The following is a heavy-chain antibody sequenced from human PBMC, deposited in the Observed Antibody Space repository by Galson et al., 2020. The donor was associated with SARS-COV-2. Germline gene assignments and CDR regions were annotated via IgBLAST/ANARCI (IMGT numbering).Heavy chain of an antibody. Sequence: KIEESLKISCQGPGYSFADYWIGRVRQMPGKGLEWMGIVYGGDSDVIYRPAFQGQVTMSAAKSINTAYLQWTSLRASDTATYFCARHIEATKWQEHMDVWGQGTAVTVSS. CDR2: VYGGDSDV. CDR1: GYSFADYW. CDR3: ARHIEATKWQEHMDV. J-gene: IGHJ6*02. V-gene: IGHV5-51*01. D-gene: IGHD5-12*01.